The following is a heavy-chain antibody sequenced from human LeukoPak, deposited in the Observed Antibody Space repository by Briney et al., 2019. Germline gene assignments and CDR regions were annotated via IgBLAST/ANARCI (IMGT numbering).Heavy chain of an antibody. J-gene: IGHJ4*02. CDR1: GGSVSSGSYY. CDR3: ARAPHDYYDSSGYYHY. D-gene: IGHD3-22*01. V-gene: IGHV4-61*01. CDR2: IYYGGST. Sequence: SETLSLTCTVSGGSVSSGSYYWSWIRQPPGKGLEWIGYIYYGGSTNYNPSLKSRVTISVDTSKNQFSLKLSSVTAADTAVYYCARAPHDYYDSSGYYHYWGQGTLVTVSS.